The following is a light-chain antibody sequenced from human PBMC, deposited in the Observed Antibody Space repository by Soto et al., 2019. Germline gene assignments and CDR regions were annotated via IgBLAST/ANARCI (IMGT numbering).Light chain of an antibody. V-gene: IGKV1-5*03. CDR1: QSIRSW. J-gene: IGKJ1*01. CDR2: KAS. CDR3: QQYNSYSPPWT. Sequence: DIQMTQSPSTLSASVGDRVTITCRASQSIRSWLAWYQQKPGKAPKLLIYKASSLESGVPSRFSGSGSGTEFTLTISSLQPDDFATYYCQQYNSYSPPWTFGQGTKVELQ.